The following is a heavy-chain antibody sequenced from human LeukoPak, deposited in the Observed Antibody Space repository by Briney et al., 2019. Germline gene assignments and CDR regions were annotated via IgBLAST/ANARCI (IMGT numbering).Heavy chain of an antibody. Sequence: SETLSLTCTVSGGSISSYYWSWIRHPPGKGLEWIGYIYYSGSTNYNPSLKSRVTISVDTSKNQFSLKLSSVTAADTAVYYCARDRPTLWFGEGNWFDPWGQGTLVTVSS. V-gene: IGHV4-59*01. CDR1: GGSISSYY. D-gene: IGHD3-10*01. J-gene: IGHJ5*02. CDR3: ARDRPTLWFGEGNWFDP. CDR2: IYYSGST.